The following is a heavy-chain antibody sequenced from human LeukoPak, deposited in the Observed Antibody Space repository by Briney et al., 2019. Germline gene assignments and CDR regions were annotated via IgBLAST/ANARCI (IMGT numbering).Heavy chain of an antibody. Sequence: PSETLSLTCTVSGGSISSYYWSWIRQPPGKGLEWIGYIYYSGSTNYNPSLKSRVTISVDTSKNQFSLKLSSVTATDTAVYYCAREDRYYFDYWGQGTLVTVSS. V-gene: IGHV4-59*01. J-gene: IGHJ4*02. CDR2: IYYSGST. CDR3: AREDRYYFDY. CDR1: GGSISSYY.